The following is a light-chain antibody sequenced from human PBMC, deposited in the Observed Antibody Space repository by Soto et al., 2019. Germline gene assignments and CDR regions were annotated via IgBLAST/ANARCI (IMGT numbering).Light chain of an antibody. Sequence: DIQMTQSPSSLSAYVGDRVTITCRASQSISSYLNWYQQKPGKAPKLLIYAASSLQSGVPSRFSGSGSGTDFTLTIRGLQPEDFATYYCQQGYSTITFGQGTRLEIK. V-gene: IGKV1-39*01. CDR1: QSISSY. CDR2: AAS. CDR3: QQGYSTIT. J-gene: IGKJ5*01.